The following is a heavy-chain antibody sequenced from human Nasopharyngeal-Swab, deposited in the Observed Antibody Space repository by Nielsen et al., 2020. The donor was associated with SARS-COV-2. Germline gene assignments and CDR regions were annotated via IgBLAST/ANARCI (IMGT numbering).Heavy chain of an antibody. CDR3: ARGSFDYSYGMDV. Sequence: GESLKISCAASGFTVSSNYMSWVRQAPGKGLEWVSVIYSGGSTYYADSVKGRFTISRDNSKNTLYLQMNSLRAEDTAVYYCARGSFDYSYGMDVWGQGTTVTVSS. J-gene: IGHJ6*02. CDR1: GFTVSSNY. CDR2: IYSGGST. V-gene: IGHV3-53*01.